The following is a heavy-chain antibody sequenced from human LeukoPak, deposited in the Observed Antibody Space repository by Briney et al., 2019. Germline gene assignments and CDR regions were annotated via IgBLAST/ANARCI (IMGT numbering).Heavy chain of an antibody. V-gene: IGHV1-46*01. CDR3: ARGTYLRSFDH. J-gene: IGHJ4*02. D-gene: IGHD1/OR15-1a*01. Sequence: ASVKVSCKASGYTFIHHFIHWLRQAPGQGPEWMGVINPSSGSTTYARDFQGNVTMTGDKSTNTVYMELRSLRSADTAIFYCARGTYLRSFDHWGQGTPVTVSS. CDR1: GYTFIHHF. CDR2: INPSSGST.